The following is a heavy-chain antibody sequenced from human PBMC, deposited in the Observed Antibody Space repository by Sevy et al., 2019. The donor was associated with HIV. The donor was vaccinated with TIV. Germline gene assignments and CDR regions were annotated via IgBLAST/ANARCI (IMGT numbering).Heavy chain of an antibody. D-gene: IGHD2-15*01. Sequence: GGSLRLSCAASGFTFSTSTMNWVRQAPGRWLEWVSLMTSSGSYILYAYSVKGRFTISRDNAKNSVFLQMNSLRVEDTAVYYCVRDGWNYWGQGTLVTVSS. CDR1: GFTFSTST. V-gene: IGHV3-21*01. J-gene: IGHJ4*02. CDR3: VRDGWNY. CDR2: MTSSGSYI.